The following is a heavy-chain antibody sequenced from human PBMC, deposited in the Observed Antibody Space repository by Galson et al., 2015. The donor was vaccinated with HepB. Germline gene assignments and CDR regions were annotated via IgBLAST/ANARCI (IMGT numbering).Heavy chain of an antibody. CDR3: ARDRGGSETGLFDYFGMDV. D-gene: IGHD3-9*01. J-gene: IGHJ6*04. CDR2: IDVSSSII. CDR1: GFTFSSYN. Sequence: SLRLSCAASGFTFSSYNMNWVRQAPGKGLEWVSYIDVSSSIIYYGDSVKGRFTISRDNAKNSLYLQMNSLRAEDTAVYYCARDRGGSETGLFDYFGMDVWGKGTTVTVSS. V-gene: IGHV3-48*01.